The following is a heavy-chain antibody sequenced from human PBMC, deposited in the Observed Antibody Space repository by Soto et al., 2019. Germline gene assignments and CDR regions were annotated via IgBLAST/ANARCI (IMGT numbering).Heavy chain of an antibody. J-gene: IGHJ5*02. Sequence: SETLSLTCAVSGYSISSGYYWAWIRQPPGKGLEWIGSVYHSGNTHYNPSLTSRLTISVATSRNHFSLKLSSVTAADTAVYFCAREYSSSAGWFDPWGQGTLVT. V-gene: IGHV4-38-2*02. CDR1: GYSISSGYY. CDR3: AREYSSSAGWFDP. CDR2: VYHSGNT. D-gene: IGHD6-6*01.